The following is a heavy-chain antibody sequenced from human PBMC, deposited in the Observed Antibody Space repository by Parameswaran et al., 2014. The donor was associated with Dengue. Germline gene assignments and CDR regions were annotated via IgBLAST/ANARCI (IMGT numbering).Heavy chain of an antibody. CDR3: ACYGGNPTGAFDI. CDR2: IYYSGST. V-gene: IGHV4-59*01. CDR1: GGSISSYY. J-gene: IGHJ3*02. D-gene: IGHD4-23*01. Sequence: ASETLSLTYTVSGGSISSYYWSWIRQPPGKGLEWIGYIYYSGSTNYNPSLKSRVTISVDTSKSQFSLKLSSVTAADTAVYYCACYGGNPTGAFDIWGQGTMVTVSS.